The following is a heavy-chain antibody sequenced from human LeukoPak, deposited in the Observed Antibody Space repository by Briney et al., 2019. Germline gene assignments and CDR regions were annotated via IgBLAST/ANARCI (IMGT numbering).Heavy chain of an antibody. D-gene: IGHD3-9*01. CDR1: GFTFSSYS. Sequence: GGSLRLSCAASGFTFSSYSMNWVRQAPGKGLEWISSISSSSSYIYYADSVKGRFTISRDNAKNSLYLQMNSLRAEDTAVYYCARGKRFRLVKPCYYMDVWGKGTTVTVSS. CDR3: ARGKRFRLVKPCYYMDV. V-gene: IGHV3-21*01. J-gene: IGHJ6*03. CDR2: ISSSSSYI.